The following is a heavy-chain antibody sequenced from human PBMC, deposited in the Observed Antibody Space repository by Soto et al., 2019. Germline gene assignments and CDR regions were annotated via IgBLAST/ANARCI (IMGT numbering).Heavy chain of an antibody. Sequence: QVQLVQSGAEVKNPGSSLTVSYKASGGTFSSYAISWVRQAPGQGLEWMGGIIPIFGTAIYAQKFQGRVTITADKSTNTAYMEMSSLRSEDTAMYYCARGPAWFGKFLPHYFDYWGQGTLVTVSS. CDR2: IIPIFGTA. CDR1: GGTFSSYA. V-gene: IGHV1-69*06. CDR3: ARGPAWFGKFLPHYFDY. J-gene: IGHJ4*02. D-gene: IGHD3-10*01.